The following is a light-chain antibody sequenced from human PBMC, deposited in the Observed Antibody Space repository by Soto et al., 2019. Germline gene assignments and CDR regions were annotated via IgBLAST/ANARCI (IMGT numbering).Light chain of an antibody. CDR3: SSYSSSSTLGV. CDR2: DVS. V-gene: IGLV2-14*01. CDR1: SSDVGGYNY. Sequence: QSVLTQPASVSGSPGQSITISCTGTSSDVGGYNYVSWCQQHPGKAPKLMIYDVSHRPSGVSNRFSGSKSGNTASLTISGLQAEDEADYYCSSYSSSSTLGVFGGGTKVTVL. J-gene: IGLJ1*01.